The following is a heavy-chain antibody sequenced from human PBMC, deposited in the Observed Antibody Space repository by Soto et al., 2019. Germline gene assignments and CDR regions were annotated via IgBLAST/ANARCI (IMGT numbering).Heavy chain of an antibody. J-gene: IGHJ3*02. V-gene: IGHV3-23*01. Sequence: EVQLLESGGGLVQPGGSLRLSCATSGFTFSNYALNWVRQAPGKGLEWVSTISGSGYAARTSYADSVKGRFAISRDNSRSPLYLQMNSLRADDSAVYYCARDRSSWNQVLDAFDIWGQGTLVTVSS. CDR3: ARDRSSWNQVLDAFDI. CDR1: GFTFSNYA. CDR2: ISGSGYAART. D-gene: IGHD6-13*01.